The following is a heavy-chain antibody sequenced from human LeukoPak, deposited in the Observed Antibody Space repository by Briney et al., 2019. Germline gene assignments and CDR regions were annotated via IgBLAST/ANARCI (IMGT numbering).Heavy chain of an antibody. Sequence: SETLSLTCTVSGGSISSHYWSWIRQPPGKGLEWIGSIYYSGSTYYNPSLKSRVAISVDTSKNQFSLKLSSVTAADTAVYYCASTTALRGNFDFWVQGNLVTVSS. CDR3: ASTTALRGNFDF. V-gene: IGHV4-59*11. CDR1: GGSISSHY. CDR2: IYYSGST. J-gene: IGHJ4*02. D-gene: IGHD2/OR15-2a*01.